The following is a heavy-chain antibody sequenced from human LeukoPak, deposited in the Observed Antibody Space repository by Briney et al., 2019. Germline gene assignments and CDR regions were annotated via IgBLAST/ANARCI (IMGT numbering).Heavy chain of an antibody. CDR3: ARVGQDYGGNFDY. Sequence: GSLRLSCAASGFTFSSYWMSWIRQPPGKGLEWIGEINHSGSTNYNPSLKSRVTISVDTSKNQFSLKLSSVTAADTAVYYCARVGQDYGGNFDYWGQGTLVTVSS. D-gene: IGHD4-23*01. V-gene: IGHV4-34*01. CDR2: INHSGST. J-gene: IGHJ4*02. CDR1: GFTFSSYW.